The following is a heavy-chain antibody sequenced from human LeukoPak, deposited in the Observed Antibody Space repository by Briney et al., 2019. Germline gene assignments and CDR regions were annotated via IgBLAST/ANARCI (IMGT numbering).Heavy chain of an antibody. D-gene: IGHD3-10*01. CDR1: GYTLSSYG. Sequence: ASVKVSCKASGYTLSSYGISWVRQAPGQGLEWMGWISAYTGNTDYAQNLLGRVTMTTDTSTSTAYMELRSLRSDDTAVYYCARDSGLLWFGESQNHFEYWGQGTLVTVSS. J-gene: IGHJ4*02. V-gene: IGHV1-18*01. CDR2: ISAYTGNT. CDR3: ARDSGLLWFGESQNHFEY.